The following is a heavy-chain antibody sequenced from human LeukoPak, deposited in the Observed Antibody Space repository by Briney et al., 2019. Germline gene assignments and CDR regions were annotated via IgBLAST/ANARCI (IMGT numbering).Heavy chain of an antibody. CDR2: ISAYNGNT. CDR3: ARVISNNWVDGKVLLWFGELAYYYYYYMDV. J-gene: IGHJ6*03. D-gene: IGHD3-10*01. V-gene: IGHV1-18*01. CDR1: GYTFTSYG. Sequence: VASVKVSCKASGYTFTSYGISWVRQAPGQGLEWMGWISAYNGNTNYAQKLQGRVTMTTDTSTSTAYMELRSLRSDDTAVYYCARVISNNWVDGKVLLWFGELAYYYYYYMDVWGKGTTVTASS.